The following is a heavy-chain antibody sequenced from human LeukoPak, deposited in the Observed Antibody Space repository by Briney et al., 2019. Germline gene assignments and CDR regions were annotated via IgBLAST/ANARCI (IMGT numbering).Heavy chain of an antibody. V-gene: IGHV3-30*02. CDR1: GFTFNSYG. D-gene: IGHD3-9*01. Sequence: GGSLRLSCAASGFTFNSYGMHWVRQAPGKGLEWVAFIRYDGSNKYYADSVKGRFTISRDNTLYLQMNSLRAEDTAVYYCARDPQSPWLVIGAFDIWGQGTMVTVSS. CDR3: ARDPQSPWLVIGAFDI. J-gene: IGHJ3*02. CDR2: IRYDGSNK.